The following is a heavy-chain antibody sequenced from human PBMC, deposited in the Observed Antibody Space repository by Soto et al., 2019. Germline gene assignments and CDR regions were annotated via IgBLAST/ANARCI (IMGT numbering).Heavy chain of an antibody. D-gene: IGHD2-15*01. CDR2: ISSDGSDK. J-gene: IGHJ4*02. V-gene: IGHV3-30*18. CDR1: GVTFSNYD. CDR3: AKGSDVAGQELDY. Sequence: QVQLVESGGGVVQPGRSLRLSCAASGVTFSNYDMNWVRQAPGKGLEWVAAISSDGSDKYYSDSVKGRFTISRDNSKNTLFLQMNRLRVEDTAAYYCAKGSDVAGQELDYWGQGALVTVSS.